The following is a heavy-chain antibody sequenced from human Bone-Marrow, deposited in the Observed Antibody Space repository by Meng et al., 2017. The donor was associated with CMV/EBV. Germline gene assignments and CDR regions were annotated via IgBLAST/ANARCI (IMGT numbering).Heavy chain of an antibody. V-gene: IGHV4-34*01. Sequence: SETLSLTCAVYGGSFSGYYWSWIRQPPGKGLEWIGEINHSGSTNYNPSLKSRVTISVDTSKNQFSLKLSSVTAADTAVYYCASRNPLYSRDYWGQGTPVTVSS. CDR3: ASRNPLYSRDY. CDR2: INHSGST. CDR1: GGSFSGYY. J-gene: IGHJ4*02. D-gene: IGHD6-13*01.